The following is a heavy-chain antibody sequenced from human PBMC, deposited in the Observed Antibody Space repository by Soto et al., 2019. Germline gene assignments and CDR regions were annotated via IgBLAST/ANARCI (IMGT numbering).Heavy chain of an antibody. CDR2: IYYTGRT. CDR3: ARYLYVSGIWNFNL. D-gene: IGHD3-10*01. Sequence: QVQLQESGPGLVKPSETLSLSCTVSGDSVRNGNHYWSWIRQPPGKGLEWIGYIYYTGRTNYNPSLKSRVTMSLDASNNQFSLKMASVTAADTALYYCARYLYVSGIWNFNLWGRGTLVTVSS. J-gene: IGHJ2*01. CDR1: GDSVRNGNHY. V-gene: IGHV4-61*01.